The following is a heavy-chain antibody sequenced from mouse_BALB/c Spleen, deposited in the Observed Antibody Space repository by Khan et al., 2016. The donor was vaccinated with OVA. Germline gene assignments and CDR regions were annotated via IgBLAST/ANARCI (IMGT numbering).Heavy chain of an antibody. J-gene: IGHJ3*01. V-gene: IGHV1-77*01. CDR3: AREWAAWFPY. CDR1: GYTFTDYY. Sequence: QVQLKQSGAELARPGASVTLSCKASGYTFTDYYINWMRQRTGQGLEWIGEIYPGSDNTYYNEKFKGTATLTADKSSSTAYMQLSSLTSEDSAVYFCAREWAAWFPYWGQGTLVTVSA. CDR2: IYPGSDNT.